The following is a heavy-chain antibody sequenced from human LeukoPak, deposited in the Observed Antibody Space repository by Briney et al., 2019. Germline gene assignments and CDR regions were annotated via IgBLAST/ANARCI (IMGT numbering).Heavy chain of an antibody. V-gene: IGHV3-23*01. J-gene: IGHJ5*02. CDR1: GFTFGDYA. D-gene: IGHD6-13*01. CDR2: ISGSGGST. Sequence: GGSLRLSCTASGFTFGDYAMSWFRQAPGKGLEWVSAISGSGGSTYYADSVKGRFTISRDNSKNTLYLQMNSLRADDTAVYYCAKDSKYSSSWYWGFDPWGQGTLVTVSS. CDR3: AKDSKYSSSWYWGFDP.